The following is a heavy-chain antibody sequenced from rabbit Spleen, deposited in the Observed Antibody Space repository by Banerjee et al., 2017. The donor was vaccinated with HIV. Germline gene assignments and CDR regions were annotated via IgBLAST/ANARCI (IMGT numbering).Heavy chain of an antibody. Sequence: QEQLGESGGGLVNPEVSLTLTGKASGVSFSDRDVMRWVRQAPGMGLEWIACINTYADKGVYATWAKGRFTISRTSSTTVTLQMTSLTAADTATYFCARDLTSVIGWTFNLWGPGPLVTV. CDR1: GVSFSDRDV. J-gene: IGHJ4*01. V-gene: IGHV1S45*01. CDR3: ARDLTSVIGWTFNL. D-gene: IGHD1-1*01. CDR2: INTYADKG.